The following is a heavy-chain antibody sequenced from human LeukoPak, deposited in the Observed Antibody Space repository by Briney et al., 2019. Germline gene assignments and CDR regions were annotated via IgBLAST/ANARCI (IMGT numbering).Heavy chain of an antibody. J-gene: IGHJ4*02. V-gene: IGHV3-9*01. CDR1: GFTFDDYA. CDR2: ISWNGGSI. D-gene: IGHD3-9*01. Sequence: GGSLRLSRAASGFTFDDYAMHWVRQAPGKGLEWVSGISWNGGSIGYADSVKGRFTISRDNAKNSLYLQMNSLRAEDTALYYCAKHHYDILTGYAVGWGQGTLVTVSS. CDR3: AKHHYDILTGYAVG.